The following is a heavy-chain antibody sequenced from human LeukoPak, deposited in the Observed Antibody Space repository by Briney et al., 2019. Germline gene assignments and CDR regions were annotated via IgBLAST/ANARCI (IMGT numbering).Heavy chain of an antibody. Sequence: ASVKVSCKASGYTLTSYGISWVRQALGQGLEWMGIINPSGGSTSYAQKFQGRVTMTRDMSTSTVYMELSSLRSEDTAVYYCARVGYSSTWLAFDMWGQGTMVTVSS. CDR3: ARVGYSSTWLAFDM. D-gene: IGHD6-13*01. J-gene: IGHJ3*02. V-gene: IGHV1-46*01. CDR2: INPSGGST. CDR1: GYTLTSYG.